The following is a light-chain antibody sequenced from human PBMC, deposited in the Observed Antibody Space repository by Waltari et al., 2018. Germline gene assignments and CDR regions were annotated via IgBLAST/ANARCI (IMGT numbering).Light chain of an antibody. CDR2: AAS. V-gene: IGKV1-6*01. J-gene: IGKJ1*01. CDR3: LQDYNYPRT. CDR1: QGIRND. Sequence: QSPSSLSASVGDRVTITCRASQGIRNDLGWYQQKQGKAPKLLIYAASSLQSGVPSRFSGSGSDTDFTLTISSLQPEDFATYYCLQDYNYPRTFGQGTKVEIK.